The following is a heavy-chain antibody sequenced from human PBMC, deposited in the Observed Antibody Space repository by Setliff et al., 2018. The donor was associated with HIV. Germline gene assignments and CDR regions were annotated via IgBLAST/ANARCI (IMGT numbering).Heavy chain of an antibody. CDR2: ISIGSGAAI. Sequence: GGSLRLSCAASGFTFRNYNFNWVRQAPGRGLEWVSSISIGSGAAIYYAESVQGRFTISRDNSKNSLYLQMNSLRVEDTAVYYCARDYLYYNLYNGSPVYGMDVWGQGTTVTVSS. CDR1: GFTFRNYN. D-gene: IGHD3-3*01. V-gene: IGHV3-21*01. CDR3: ARDYLYYNLYNGSPVYGMDV. J-gene: IGHJ6*02.